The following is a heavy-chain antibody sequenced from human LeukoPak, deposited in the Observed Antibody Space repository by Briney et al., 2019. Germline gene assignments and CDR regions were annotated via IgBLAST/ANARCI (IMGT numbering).Heavy chain of an antibody. Sequence: GSSVKVSCKASGGTFSNYAISWVRQVPGQGLEWMGGIIPIFGTANYAQKFRGRVTITADKSTRTAYMELSSLRSEDTAVYYCASHTVVVTATHDAFAFWGQGTMVTVSS. D-gene: IGHD2-21*02. V-gene: IGHV1-69*06. CDR2: IIPIFGTA. CDR3: ASHTVVVTATHDAFAF. CDR1: GGTFSNYA. J-gene: IGHJ3*01.